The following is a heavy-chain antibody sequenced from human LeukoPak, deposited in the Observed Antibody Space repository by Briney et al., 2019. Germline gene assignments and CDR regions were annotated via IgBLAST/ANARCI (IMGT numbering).Heavy chain of an antibody. V-gene: IGHV3-23*01. CDR1: GFTFSSYA. CDR3: AKAVMAVAGTRAVYYYYYGMDV. CDR2: ISGSGGST. Sequence: PGGSLRLSCAASGFTFSSYAMSWVRQAPGKGLEWVSAISGSGGSTYYADSVKGRFTISRDNSKNTLYLQMNSLRAEDTAVYYCAKAVMAVAGTRAVYYYYYGMDVWGQGTTVTVSS. J-gene: IGHJ6*02. D-gene: IGHD6-19*01.